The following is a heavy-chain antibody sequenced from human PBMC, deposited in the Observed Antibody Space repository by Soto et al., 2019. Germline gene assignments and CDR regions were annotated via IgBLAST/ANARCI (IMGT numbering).Heavy chain of an antibody. J-gene: IGHJ4*02. CDR3: ARRADSGSYYFDY. D-gene: IGHD1-26*01. V-gene: IGHV4-31*03. Sequence: SETLSLTCTVSGGSISSGGYYWSWIRQHPGKGLEWIGYIYYSGSTYYNPSLKSRVTISVDTSKNQFSLKLSSVTAADTAVYYCARRADSGSYYFDYWGQGTLVTVSS. CDR1: GGSISSGGYY. CDR2: IYYSGST.